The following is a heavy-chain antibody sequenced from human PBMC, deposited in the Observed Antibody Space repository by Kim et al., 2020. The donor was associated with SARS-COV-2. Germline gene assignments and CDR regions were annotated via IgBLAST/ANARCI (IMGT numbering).Heavy chain of an antibody. J-gene: IGHJ4*02. D-gene: IGHD4-17*01. Sequence: ASVKVSCKASGYTFTGYYMHWVRQAPGQGLEWMGWINPNSGGTNYAQKFQGRVTMTRDTSISTAYMELSRLRSDDTAVYYCARDIGDYGDLYYFDYWGQGTLVTVSS. V-gene: IGHV1-2*02. CDR2: INPNSGGT. CDR1: GYTFTGYY. CDR3: ARDIGDYGDLYYFDY.